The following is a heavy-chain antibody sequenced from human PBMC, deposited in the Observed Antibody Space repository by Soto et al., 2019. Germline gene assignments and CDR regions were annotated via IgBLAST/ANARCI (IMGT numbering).Heavy chain of an antibody. CDR3: ARDLTYYDFWSGYHMAPYFYYGMDV. V-gene: IGHV3-30-3*01. D-gene: IGHD3-3*01. CDR2: ISYDGSNK. J-gene: IGHJ6*02. CDR1: GFTFSSYA. Sequence: GGSLRLSCAASGFTFSSYAMNWVRKAPGKGLEWVAVISYDGSNKYYADSVKGRFTISRDNSKNTLYLQMNSLRAEDTAVYYCARDLTYYDFWSGYHMAPYFYYGMDVWGQGTTVTVSS.